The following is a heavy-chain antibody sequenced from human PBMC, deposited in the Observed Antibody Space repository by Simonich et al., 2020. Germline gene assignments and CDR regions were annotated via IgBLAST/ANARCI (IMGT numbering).Heavy chain of an antibody. J-gene: IGHJ3*02. D-gene: IGHD7-27*01. CDR1: GYTFTGYY. CDR3: ARGPRWTGDDAFDI. CDR2: INPNSGGK. Sequence: QVQLVQSGAEVKKPGASVKVSCKASGYTFTGYYLHWGRQAPGQGLEWMGGINPNSGGKNYAQKFQGGVTMTRDPSISTAYMELSRLRSDDTAVYYCARGPRWTGDDAFDIWGQGTMVTVSS. V-gene: IGHV1-2*02.